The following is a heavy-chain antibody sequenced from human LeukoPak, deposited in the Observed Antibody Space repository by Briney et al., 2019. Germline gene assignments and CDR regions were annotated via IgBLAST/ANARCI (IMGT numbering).Heavy chain of an antibody. Sequence: GGSLRLSCAASGFTFSSYWMSWVRQAPGKGLEWVANIKQDGNEKYYVDSVKGRFTISRDNAKNSLYLQMNSLGAEDTAVYYCARDAQWLVPEGYYYYMDVWGKGTTVSVS. CDR2: IKQDGNEK. CDR3: ARDAQWLVPEGYYYYMDV. J-gene: IGHJ6*03. V-gene: IGHV3-7*01. CDR1: GFTFSSYW. D-gene: IGHD6-19*01.